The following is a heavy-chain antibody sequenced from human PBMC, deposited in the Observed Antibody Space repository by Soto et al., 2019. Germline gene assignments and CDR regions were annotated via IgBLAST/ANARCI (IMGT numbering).Heavy chain of an antibody. D-gene: IGHD3-10*01. J-gene: IGHJ4*02. V-gene: IGHV4-34*01. CDR1: GGSFSGYY. Sequence: SETLSLTCAVYGGSFSGYYWSWIRQPPGKGLEWIGEINHSGSTNYNPSLKSRVTISVDTSKNQFSLKLSSVTAADTAVYYCARGRRGVAYDYWGQGTLVTVSS. CDR2: INHSGST. CDR3: ARGRRGVAYDY.